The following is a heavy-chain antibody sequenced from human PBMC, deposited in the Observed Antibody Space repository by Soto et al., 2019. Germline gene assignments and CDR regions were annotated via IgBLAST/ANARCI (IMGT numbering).Heavy chain of an antibody. CDR3: ARVLTGSWNGFDP. CDR1: GFTFSSYW. V-gene: IGHV3-74*01. Sequence: EVQLVESGGGLVQPGKSLRLSCAASGFTFSSYWMHWVRQAPGKGLVWVSRINSDGSRTNYADSVKGRFTVSRDNAKNAQYLQMNSLRAEDTAVYYCARVLTGSWNGFDPWGQGTLVTVSS. D-gene: IGHD6-13*01. CDR2: INSDGSRT. J-gene: IGHJ5*02.